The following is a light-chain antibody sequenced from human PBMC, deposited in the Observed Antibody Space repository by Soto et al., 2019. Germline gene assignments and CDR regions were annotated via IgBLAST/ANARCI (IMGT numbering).Light chain of an antibody. J-gene: IGLJ7*01. CDR3: QAWDSSSAV. CDR2: QDS. V-gene: IGLV3-1*01. Sequence: SYELTQQPSVSVSPGQTASITCSGDKLGDKYACWYQQKPGQSPVLVIYQDSKRPSGIPERFSGSNSGNTATLTISGTQAMDEADYYCQAWDSSSAVFGAGTQLTVL. CDR1: KLGDKY.